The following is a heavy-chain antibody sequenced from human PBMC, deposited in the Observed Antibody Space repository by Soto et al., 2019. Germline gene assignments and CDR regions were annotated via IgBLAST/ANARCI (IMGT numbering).Heavy chain of an antibody. J-gene: IGHJ4*02. V-gene: IGHV4-34*01. CDR2: INHSGST. D-gene: IGHD2-15*01. CDR3: ARGHGLGYCSGGSCSEFDY. CDR1: GGSFSGYY. Sequence: PSETLSLTCAVYGGSFSGYYWSWIRQPPGKGLEWIGEINHSGSTNYNPSLKSRVTISVDTSKNQFSLKLSSVTAADTAVYYCARGHGLGYCSGGSCSEFDYWGQGTLVTVSS.